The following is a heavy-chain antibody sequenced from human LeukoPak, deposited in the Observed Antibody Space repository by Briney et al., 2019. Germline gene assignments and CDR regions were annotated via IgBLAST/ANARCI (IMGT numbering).Heavy chain of an antibody. J-gene: IGHJ4*02. CDR1: GFTFSSYG. D-gene: IGHD4-17*01. CDR3: AKESTTTGFDY. Sequence: PGRSLRLSCAASGFTFSSYGMHWVRQAPGKGLEWVAAISYDGSNKYYADSVKGRFTISRDNSKNTLYLQMNSLRAEDTAVYYCAKESTTTGFDYWGQGTLVTVSS. V-gene: IGHV3-30*18. CDR2: ISYDGSNK.